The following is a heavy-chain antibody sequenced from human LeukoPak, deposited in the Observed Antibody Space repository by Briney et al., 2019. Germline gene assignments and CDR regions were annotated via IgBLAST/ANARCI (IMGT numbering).Heavy chain of an antibody. CDR2: INQDESKK. CDR1: GFTFGNDW. CDR3: ARDHAYRADY. V-gene: IGHV3-7*01. J-gene: IGHJ4*02. Sequence: AGGSLRLSCAASGFTFGNDWMCWVRQAPGKGLEWVANINQDESKKYYADSVKGRFTISRDNAKNSLYLQMSSLTAEDTAIYYCARDHAYRADYWGQGTLVTVSS. D-gene: IGHD2-2*01.